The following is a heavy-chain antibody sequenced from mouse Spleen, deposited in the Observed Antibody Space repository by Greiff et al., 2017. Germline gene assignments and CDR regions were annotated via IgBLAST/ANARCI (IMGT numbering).Heavy chain of an antibody. CDR2: ISCYNGAT. J-gene: IGHJ4*01. CDR1: GYSFTGYY. Sequence: LVKTGASVKISCKASGYSFTGYYMHWVKQSHGKSLEWIGYISCYNGATSYNQKFKGKATFTVDTSSSTAYMQFNSLTSEDSAVYYCARSPYAYYAMDYWGQGTSVTVSS. D-gene: IGHD2-14*01. CDR3: ARSPYAYYAMDY. V-gene: IGHV1S34*01.